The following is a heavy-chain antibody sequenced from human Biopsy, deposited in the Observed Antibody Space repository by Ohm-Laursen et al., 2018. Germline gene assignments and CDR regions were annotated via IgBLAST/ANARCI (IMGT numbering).Heavy chain of an antibody. J-gene: IGHJ1*01. CDR1: GGTFSNYG. CDR2: NIPILRTG. V-gene: IGHV1-69*06. Sequence: GSSVKVSCNAPGGTFSNYGVNWVRQAPGQGLEWLGGNIPILRTGNYAQKFQDRVTVAADTSTSTATMELRSLRSDDTAVYYCATKLTGYFHHWGQGTLVIVSS. CDR3: ATKLTGYFHH. D-gene: IGHD3-9*01.